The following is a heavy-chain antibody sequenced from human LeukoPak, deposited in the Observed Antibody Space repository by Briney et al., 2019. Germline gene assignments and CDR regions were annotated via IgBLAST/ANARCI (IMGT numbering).Heavy chain of an antibody. CDR1: GFTFSSYS. V-gene: IGHV3-21*01. J-gene: IGHJ4*02. CDR2: ISSSSSYI. Sequence: GGSLRLSCAASGFTFSSYSMNWVRQAPGKGLEWVSSISSSSSYIYYADSVKGRFTISRDNAKNSLYLQMNSLRAEDTAVYYCARDVGLLGSGSSSDYWGQGTLVTVSS. CDR3: ARDVGLLGSGSSSDY. D-gene: IGHD3-10*01.